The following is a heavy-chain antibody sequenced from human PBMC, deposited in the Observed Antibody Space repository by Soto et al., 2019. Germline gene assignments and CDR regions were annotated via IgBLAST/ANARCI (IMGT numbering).Heavy chain of an antibody. J-gene: IGHJ4*02. CDR2: INHSGST. D-gene: IGHD6-13*01. V-gene: IGHV4-34*01. Sequence: QVQLQQWGAGLLKPSETLSLTCALHGGAFSAYFWTWIRQPPGKGLEWIGEINHSGSTNYNPSLKSRVIISLDMSKNQFSLKLSSVTAADTAVYFCARQRRVVGAHSSNWYDYLDYWDQGALVTVSS. CDR3: ARQRRVVGAHSSNWYDYLDY. CDR1: GGAFSAYF.